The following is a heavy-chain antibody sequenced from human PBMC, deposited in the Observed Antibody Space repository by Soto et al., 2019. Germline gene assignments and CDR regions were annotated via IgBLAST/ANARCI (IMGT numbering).Heavy chain of an antibody. V-gene: IGHV1-8*01. D-gene: IGHD1-26*01. CDR3: SRERAVGFDP. CDR2: MNPNSGNT. CDR1: GYTFTSCD. J-gene: IGHJ5*02. Sequence: ASVKVCCEASGYTFTSCDINWVRQATGQGLEWMGWMNPNSGNTGYAQKFQGRVTMTRNTSISTAYMELSSLRSEDTAVYYCSRERAVGFDPWGQGTVVT.